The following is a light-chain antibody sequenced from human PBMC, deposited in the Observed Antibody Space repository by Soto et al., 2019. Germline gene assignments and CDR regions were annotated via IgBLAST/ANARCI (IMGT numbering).Light chain of an antibody. V-gene: IGKV3-20*01. CDR2: GTA. CDR1: QSVSSSV. J-gene: IGKJ1*01. CDR3: QQYSRSPGT. Sequence: EIVLTQSPGTLSLSPGERATLSCRASQSVSSSVVAWYQQKPGPATRLLIYGTASTATGIADRISGGASGTVFILTSSRLDHEDFAVYYWQQYSRSPGTFGQGTKVEI.